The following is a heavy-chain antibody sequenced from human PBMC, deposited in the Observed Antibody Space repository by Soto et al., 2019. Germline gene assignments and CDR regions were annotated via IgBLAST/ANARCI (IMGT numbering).Heavy chain of an antibody. CDR2: IYSNGTT. CDR1: GFTVGNNY. J-gene: IGHJ4*02. CDR3: AKDGRGSGSHYNSFGY. Sequence: EVQLVESGGGLIQPGGSLKLSCAASGFTVGNNYMSWVRQAPGKGLEWVSLIYSNGTTKYADSVKGRFTVSRDNANDTLYLQMNSLRAEDTAVYYCAKDGRGSGSHYNSFGYWGQGTLVTVSS. D-gene: IGHD3-10*01. V-gene: IGHV3-53*01.